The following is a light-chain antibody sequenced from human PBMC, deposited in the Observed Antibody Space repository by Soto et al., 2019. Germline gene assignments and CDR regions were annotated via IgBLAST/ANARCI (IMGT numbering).Light chain of an antibody. Sequence: DIVMTQSPDSLAVSLGERATINCKSSQSVLHSSNNKNYLAWYQQKPGQPPRLLIYWASTRESGVPDRFSGSGSATDFTLTISRLQAEDVAVYYCQQYYSVPQTFGQGTNLDIK. CDR2: WAS. CDR3: QQYYSVPQT. V-gene: IGKV4-1*01. J-gene: IGKJ2*01. CDR1: QSVLHSSNNKNY.